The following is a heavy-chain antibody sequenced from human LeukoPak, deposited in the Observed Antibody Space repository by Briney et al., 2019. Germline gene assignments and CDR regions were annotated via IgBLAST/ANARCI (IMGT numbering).Heavy chain of an antibody. J-gene: IGHJ4*02. CDR3: AASRGPNWFD. CDR2: INSDGSGT. Sequence: GGSLRLTCAASGFTFSSYWMHWVRQAPGKGLVWVSRINSDGSGTTYADSVKGRFTISRDNAKNTLYLQMDSLRAEDTAVYYCAASRGPNWFDWGQGTLVTVSS. D-gene: IGHD3-10*01. CDR1: GFTFSSYW. V-gene: IGHV3-74*01.